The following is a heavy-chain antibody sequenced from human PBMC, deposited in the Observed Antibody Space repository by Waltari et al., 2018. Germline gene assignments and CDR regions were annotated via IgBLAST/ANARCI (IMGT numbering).Heavy chain of an antibody. CDR2: VSNSGRT. CDR1: GGSISSDY. J-gene: IGHJ4*02. V-gene: IGHV4-59*01. Sequence: QVQLQESGPGLVKPSETLSLACTVSGGSISSDYWSWIRQPPGKGLEWIGYVSNSGRTNYNPSINNRATISIDTSQNQFSLNLSSVTAADTAMYYCARGGPSSRFFAYWGQGTLVTVSS. D-gene: IGHD6-13*01. CDR3: ARGGPSSRFFAY.